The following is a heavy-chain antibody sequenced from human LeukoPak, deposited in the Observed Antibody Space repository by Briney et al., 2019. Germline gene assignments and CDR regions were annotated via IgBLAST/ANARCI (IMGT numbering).Heavy chain of an antibody. V-gene: IGHV4-59*08. CDR1: GGSISSYY. D-gene: IGHD2-2*01. J-gene: IGHJ6*02. Sequence: SETLSLTCNVSGGSISSYYWSWIRQPPGKGLEWIGYIYYSGSTNYNPSLKSRVTISVDTSKNQFSLKLSSVTAADTAVYYCARLVVVPAAIRYYYYGMDVWGQGTTVTVSS. CDR3: ARLVVVPAAIRYYYYGMDV. CDR2: IYYSGST.